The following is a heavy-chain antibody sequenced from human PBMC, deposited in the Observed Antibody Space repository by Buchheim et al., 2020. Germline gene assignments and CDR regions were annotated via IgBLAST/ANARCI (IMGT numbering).Heavy chain of an antibody. CDR2: IYYSGST. V-gene: IGHV4-59*01. D-gene: IGHD3-16*01. CDR3: AGGGWARNYFDY. CDR1: GGSISSYD. J-gene: IGHJ4*02. Sequence: QVQLQESGPGLVKPAETLSLTCTVSGGSISSYDWSWIRQPPGKGLEWIGYIYYSGSTNSTPSLKSRVTLSVDTPKNQFSPKLSAVTAADTAVYYCAGGGWARNYFDYWGQGTL.